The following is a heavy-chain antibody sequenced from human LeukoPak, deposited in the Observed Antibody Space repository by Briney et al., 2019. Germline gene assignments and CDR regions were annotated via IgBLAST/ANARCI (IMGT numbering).Heavy chain of an antibody. D-gene: IGHD6-19*01. CDR1: GFTFSSYE. Sequence: GGSLRLSCAASGFTFSSYEMNWVRQAPGKGLEWVAFILYDGSNKNYADSVKGRITISRDNSKNTLYLQMNSLRAEDTAVYYCAREYSSGWNDYYYYGLDVWGQGTTVTVSS. CDR2: ILYDGSNK. J-gene: IGHJ6*02. V-gene: IGHV3-30-3*01. CDR3: AREYSSGWNDYYYYGLDV.